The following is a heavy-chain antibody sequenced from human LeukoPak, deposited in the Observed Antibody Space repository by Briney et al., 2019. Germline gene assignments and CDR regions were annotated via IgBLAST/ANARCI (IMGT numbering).Heavy chain of an antibody. CDR3: ARDSYYYDSSGFID. CDR1: GFTFSSYS. CDR2: ISSSSYI. J-gene: IGHJ4*02. D-gene: IGHD3-22*01. V-gene: IGHV3-21*01. Sequence: GGSLRLSCAASGFTFSSYSMNWVRQAPGKGLEWVSSISSSSYIYYADSVKGRFTISRDNAKNSLCLQMNSLRAEDTAVYYCARDSYYYDSSGFIDWGQGTLVTVSS.